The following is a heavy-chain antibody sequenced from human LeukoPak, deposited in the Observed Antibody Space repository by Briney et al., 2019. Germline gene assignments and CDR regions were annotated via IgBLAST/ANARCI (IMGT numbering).Heavy chain of an antibody. CDR1: GSNFSSHW. CDR3: ARGGQLGSLDY. CDR2: IKQDGSEK. D-gene: IGHD6-13*01. Sequence: GGSLRLSCAASGSNFSSHWMTWVRQAPGKGLEWLADIKQDGSEKYYVDSVKGRFTISRDNTKSSLILQMNGLRADDTALYYCARGGQLGSLDYWGQGTLVTVSS. V-gene: IGHV3-7*01. J-gene: IGHJ4*02.